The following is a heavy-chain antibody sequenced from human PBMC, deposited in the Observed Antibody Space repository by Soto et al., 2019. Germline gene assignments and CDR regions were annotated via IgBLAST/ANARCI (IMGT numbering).Heavy chain of an antibody. V-gene: IGHV4-31*11. Sequence: SESVWMTCAFAGSFFSGGGYYRDWIRQQPGKGLEWFGSIYYSGSTYYNPSLKSRVTISVDTSKNQFSLKLSSVTAADTAVYYCARGGRYYYDSSGYYPPNWFDPWGQGTLVTVSS. D-gene: IGHD3-22*01. CDR3: ARGGRYYYDSSGYYPPNWFDP. J-gene: IGHJ5*02. CDR1: GSFFSGGGYY. CDR2: IYYSGST.